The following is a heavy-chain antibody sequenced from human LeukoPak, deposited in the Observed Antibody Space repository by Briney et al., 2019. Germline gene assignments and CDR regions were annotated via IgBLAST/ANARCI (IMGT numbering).Heavy chain of an antibody. J-gene: IGHJ4*02. CDR1: GYTFTSYD. Sequence: ASAKVSCKASGYTFTSYDINWVRQAPGQGLEWMGWMNPNSGNTGYAQKFQGRVTMTRNTSISTAYMELSSLRSEDTAVYYCARTMYYYDSGSYQTLFGYWGQGTLVTVSS. CDR3: ARTMYYYDSGSYQTLFGY. V-gene: IGHV1-8*01. CDR2: MNPNSGNT. D-gene: IGHD3-10*01.